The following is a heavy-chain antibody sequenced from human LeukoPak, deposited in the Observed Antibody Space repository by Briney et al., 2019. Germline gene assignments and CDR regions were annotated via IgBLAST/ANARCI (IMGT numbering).Heavy chain of an antibody. CDR1: GFTFSSYS. J-gene: IGHJ4*02. CDR2: ISSSSSTI. CDR3: ASLCWAQYYDFWSGYSCPDY. Sequence: GGSLRLSCGASGFTFSSYSMNWVRQAPGKGLEWVSYISSSSSTIYYADSVKGRFTISRDNAKNSLYLQMNSLRAEDTAVYYCASLCWAQYYDFWSGYSCPDYWGQGTLVTVSS. D-gene: IGHD3-3*01. V-gene: IGHV3-48*01.